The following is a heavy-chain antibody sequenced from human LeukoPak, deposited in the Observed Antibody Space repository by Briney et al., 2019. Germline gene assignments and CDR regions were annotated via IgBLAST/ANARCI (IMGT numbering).Heavy chain of an antibody. CDR2: IYYSGST. CDR3: ARAGDYSSGSYWYFDL. J-gene: IGHJ2*01. Sequence: SETLSLTCTVSGGSVSSGSYYWSWIRQPPGKGLEWIGYIYYSGSTNYNPSLKSRVTISVDTSKNQFSLKLSSVTAADTAVYYCARAGDYSSGSYWYFDLWGRGTLVTVSS. D-gene: IGHD6-19*01. V-gene: IGHV4-61*01. CDR1: GGSVSSGSYY.